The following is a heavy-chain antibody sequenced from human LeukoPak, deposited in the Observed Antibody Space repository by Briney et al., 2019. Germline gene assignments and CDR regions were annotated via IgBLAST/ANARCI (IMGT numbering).Heavy chain of an antibody. Sequence: LRLSCAASGFTFDDYGMSWVRQAPGKGLEWIGTIYHSGSTYYNPSLKSRVTISVDTSKNHFSLKLSSVTAADTAVYYCAWGTKSVGVDAFDVWGQGTMVTVSS. CDR1: GFTFDDYG. J-gene: IGHJ3*01. D-gene: IGHD2-8*01. CDR3: AWGTKSVGVDAFDV. V-gene: IGHV4-38-2*01. CDR2: IYHSGST.